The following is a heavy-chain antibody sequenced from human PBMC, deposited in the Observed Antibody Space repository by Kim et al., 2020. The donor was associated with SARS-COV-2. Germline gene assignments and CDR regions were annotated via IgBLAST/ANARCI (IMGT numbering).Heavy chain of an antibody. CDR3: ARTPYGAVDY. D-gene: IGHD4-17*01. CDR2: IYYSGST. J-gene: IGHJ4*02. Sequence: SETLSLTCTVSGGSISSYYWSWIRQPPGKGLEWIGYIYYSGSTNYNPSLKSRVTISVDTSKNQFSLKLSSVTAADTAVYYCARTPYGAVDYWGQGTLVTV. CDR1: GGSISSYY. V-gene: IGHV4-59*08.